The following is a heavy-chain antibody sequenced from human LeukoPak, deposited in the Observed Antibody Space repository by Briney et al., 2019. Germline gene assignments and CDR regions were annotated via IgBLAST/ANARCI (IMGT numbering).Heavy chain of an antibody. Sequence: ASVKVSCKASGYTFTSYYMHWVRQAPGQGLEWMGWISAYNGNTNYAQKLQGRVTMTTDTSTSTAYMELRSLRSDDTAVYYCARGRYCSGGSCIYYYYYGMDVWGQGTTVTVSS. V-gene: IGHV1-18*04. CDR1: GYTFTSYY. CDR2: ISAYNGNT. CDR3: ARGRYCSGGSCIYYYYYGMDV. D-gene: IGHD2-15*01. J-gene: IGHJ6*02.